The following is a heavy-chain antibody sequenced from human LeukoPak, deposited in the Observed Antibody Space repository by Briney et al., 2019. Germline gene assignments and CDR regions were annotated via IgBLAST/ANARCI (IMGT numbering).Heavy chain of an antibody. CDR1: GYTFTGYY. CDR2: LNPNTGGT. D-gene: IGHD4-17*01. CDR3: ARQYGDDRYNWFDP. V-gene: IGHV1-2*02. Sequence: ASVKVSCKASGYTFTGYYMHWVRQAPGQGLEWMGWLNPNTGGTNYAQKFQGRVTMTRDTSITTAYMDLSSLGSDDTAIYYCARQYGDDRYNWFDPWGQGTLVTVSS. J-gene: IGHJ5*02.